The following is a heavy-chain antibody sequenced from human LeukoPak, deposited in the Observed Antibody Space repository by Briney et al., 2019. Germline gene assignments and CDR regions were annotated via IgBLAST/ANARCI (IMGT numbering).Heavy chain of an antibody. J-gene: IGHJ3*02. D-gene: IGHD4-17*01. CDR2: ISGSGAGK. Sequence: GGSLRLSCAASGFTVSSNYMSWVRQAPGKGLEWVSSISGSGAGKFYAAPVKGRFTTSRDNSKNTMYVQMNSLRAEDTAVYYCAKAAYGDYAGAFDIWGQGTMVIVSS. V-gene: IGHV3-23*01. CDR1: GFTVSSNY. CDR3: AKAAYGDYAGAFDI.